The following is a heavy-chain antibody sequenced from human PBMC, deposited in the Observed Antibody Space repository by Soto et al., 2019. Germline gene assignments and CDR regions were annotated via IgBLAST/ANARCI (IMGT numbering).Heavy chain of an antibody. CDR1: GASIRSTDYY. V-gene: IGHV4-30-4*01. Sequence: SETLSLTCTVSGASIRSTDYYWSWIRQAPGKGLEWIGYVYYTGSTYYNPSLMSRLTISVDTSKNQFSLTLTSVTAAETAVYYCVRTARDGAVAPHCFDRWGQGTQVTVSS. J-gene: IGHJ5*02. CDR2: VYYTGST. D-gene: IGHD2-21*02. CDR3: VRTARDGAVAPHCFDR.